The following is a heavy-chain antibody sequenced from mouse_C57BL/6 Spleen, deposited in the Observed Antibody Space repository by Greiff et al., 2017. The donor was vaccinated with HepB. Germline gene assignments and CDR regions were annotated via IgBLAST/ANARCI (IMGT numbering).Heavy chain of an antibody. J-gene: IGHJ1*03. CDR2: IYPRSGNT. CDR3: ARWGYDAWYFDV. V-gene: IGHV1-81*01. D-gene: IGHD2-2*01. CDR1: GYTFTSYG. Sequence: QVQGVESGAELARPGASVKLSCKASGYTFTSYGISWVKQRTGQGLEWIGEIYPRSGNTYYNEKFKGKATLTADKSSSTAYMELRSLTSEDSAVYFCARWGYDAWYFDVWGTGTTVTVSS.